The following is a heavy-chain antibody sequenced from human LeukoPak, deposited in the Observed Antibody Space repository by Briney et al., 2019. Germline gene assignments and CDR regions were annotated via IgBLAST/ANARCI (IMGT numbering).Heavy chain of an antibody. D-gene: IGHD3-22*01. V-gene: IGHV3-11*01. Sequence: GGSLRLSCAASGFTFSNYYMSWIRQAPGKGLEWLSYISSSATNIQYADSVRGRFTTSRDNAKNSLYLQMNRLRDEDTAVYYCARVDFYYDSSGYVGEYFQHWGQGTLVTVSS. J-gene: IGHJ1*01. CDR1: GFTFSNYY. CDR3: ARVDFYYDSSGYVGEYFQH. CDR2: ISSSATNI.